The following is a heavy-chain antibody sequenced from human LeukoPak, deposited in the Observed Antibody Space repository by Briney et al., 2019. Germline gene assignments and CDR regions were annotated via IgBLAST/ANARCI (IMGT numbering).Heavy chain of an antibody. CDR3: ATSLLNDFADY. Sequence: GESLKISCQGSGYSFTSYWIGWVRQMPGKGLEWMGIIYPGDSDTRYRPSFQGQVTISADKSISTAYLQWSSLKASDTAMYYCATSLLNDFADYWGQGTLVTVSS. V-gene: IGHV5-51*01. D-gene: IGHD3-3*01. J-gene: IGHJ4*02. CDR2: IYPGDSDT. CDR1: GYSFTSYW.